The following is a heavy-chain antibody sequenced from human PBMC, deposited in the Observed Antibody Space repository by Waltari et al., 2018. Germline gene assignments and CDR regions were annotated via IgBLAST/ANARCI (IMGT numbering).Heavy chain of an antibody. Sequence: QVQLVESGGGVVQPGRSLRLSCAASGFTFSRYGMHWVRQAPGTGLEWVAVIWYDGSNKYDADSVKGRFTISRDNSKNTLYLQMNSLRAEDTAVYYCARDYRDSSGYYYVPAFDIWGQGTMVTVSS. J-gene: IGHJ3*02. CDR2: IWYDGSNK. CDR3: ARDYRDSSGYYYVPAFDI. CDR1: GFTFSRYG. D-gene: IGHD3-22*01. V-gene: IGHV3-33*01.